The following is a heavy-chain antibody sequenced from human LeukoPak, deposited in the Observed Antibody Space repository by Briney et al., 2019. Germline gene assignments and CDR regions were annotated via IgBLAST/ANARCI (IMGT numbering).Heavy chain of an antibody. J-gene: IGHJ4*02. CDR1: GGSISSYY. CDR2: IYYSGST. D-gene: IGHD2-8*01. Sequence: SATLSLTCTVSGGSISSYYWSWIRQPPGRGLEWIGYIYYSGSTNYNPSLKNRVTISVDTSKNQFSLKLSSVTAADTAVYYCARDGDNGDYFDYWGQGTLVTVSS. CDR3: ARDGDNGDYFDY. V-gene: IGHV4-59*01.